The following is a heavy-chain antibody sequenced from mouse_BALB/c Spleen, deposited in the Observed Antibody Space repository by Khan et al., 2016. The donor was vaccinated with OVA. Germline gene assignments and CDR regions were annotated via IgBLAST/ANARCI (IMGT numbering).Heavy chain of an antibody. CDR2: IDPTTGST. J-gene: IGHJ3*01. CDR3: TSHGSTDCWFGY. Sequence: QVQLQQSGAELAKPGASVKMSCKASGYTFTNYWMHWVKQRPGQGLEWIGYIDPTTGSTEYNQKFKDQATLTADKSSSTAYMQRSSLACEDSEVYYCTSHGSTDCWFGYWGQGTLVTVSA. D-gene: IGHD1-1*01. V-gene: IGHV1-7*01. CDR1: GYTFTNYW.